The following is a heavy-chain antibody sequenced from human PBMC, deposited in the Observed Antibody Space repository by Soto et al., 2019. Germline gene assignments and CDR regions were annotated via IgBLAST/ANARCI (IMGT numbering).Heavy chain of an antibody. Sequence: SETLSLTCTVSGGSISSYYWSWIRQPPGKGLEWIGYIYYSGSTNYNPSLKSRVTISVDTSKNQFSLKLSSVTAADTAVYYCARDSYDSSGYYYPLDYWGQGTLVTVSS. CDR2: IYYSGST. CDR3: ARDSYDSSGYYYPLDY. J-gene: IGHJ4*02. CDR1: GGSISSYY. D-gene: IGHD3-22*01. V-gene: IGHV4-59*01.